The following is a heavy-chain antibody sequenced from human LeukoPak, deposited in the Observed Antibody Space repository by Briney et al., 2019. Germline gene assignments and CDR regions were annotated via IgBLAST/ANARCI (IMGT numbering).Heavy chain of an antibody. CDR3: ASWDDYPYYFDY. CDR2: INPSGGST. CDR1: GHTFTSYY. V-gene: IGHV1-46*03. Sequence: ASVKVSCKXSGHTFTSYYIHWVRQAPGQGLEWMGIINPSGGSTSYAQKFQGRVTMTRDTSTSTVYMELSSLRSEDTAMYYCASWDDYPYYFDYWGQGTLVTVSS. D-gene: IGHD4-11*01. J-gene: IGHJ4*02.